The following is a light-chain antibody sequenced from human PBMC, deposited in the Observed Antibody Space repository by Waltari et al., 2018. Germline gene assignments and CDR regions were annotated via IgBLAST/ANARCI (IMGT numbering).Light chain of an antibody. J-gene: IGLJ3*02. Sequence: QSALTQPASVSGSPGRSITISCTGTSSDVGVYKCVSWYQQNQGTAPKLMIYDVTKRPSGVSDRFSGSKSGNTASLTISGLQAEDEADYYCCSYTTSSAWVFGGGTKLTVL. CDR1: SSDVGVYKC. V-gene: IGLV2-14*01. CDR2: DVT. CDR3: CSYTTSSAWV.